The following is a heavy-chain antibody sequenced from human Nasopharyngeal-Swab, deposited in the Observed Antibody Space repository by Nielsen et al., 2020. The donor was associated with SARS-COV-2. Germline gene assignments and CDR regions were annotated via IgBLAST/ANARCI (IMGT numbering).Heavy chain of an antibody. D-gene: IGHD3-3*01. CDR1: GFTFSSYS. CDR3: ARDPDYDFWSGYSKSFDY. J-gene: IGHJ4*02. Sequence: GGSLRLSCAASGFTFSSYSMNWVRQAPGKGLEWVSYISSSSSTIYYADSVKGRFTISRDNAKSSLYLQMNSLRAEDTAVYYCARDPDYDFWSGYSKSFDYWGQGTLVTVSS. V-gene: IGHV3-48*04. CDR2: ISSSSSTI.